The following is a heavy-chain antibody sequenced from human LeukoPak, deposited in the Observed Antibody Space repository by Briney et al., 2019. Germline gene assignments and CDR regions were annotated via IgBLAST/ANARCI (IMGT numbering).Heavy chain of an antibody. CDR1: GXSFTSYW. V-gene: IGHV5-51*01. CDR2: IYPGDSDT. D-gene: IGHD3-10*01. J-gene: IGHJ4*02. CDR3: ARLGKYYYGSGSYYNAFDY. Sequence: GESLKISCKGSGXSFTSYWIGWVRQMPGKGLEWMGIIYPGDSDTRYSPSFQGQVTISADKSISTAYLQWSSLKASDTAMYYCARLGKYYYGSGSYYNAFDYWGQGTLVTVSS.